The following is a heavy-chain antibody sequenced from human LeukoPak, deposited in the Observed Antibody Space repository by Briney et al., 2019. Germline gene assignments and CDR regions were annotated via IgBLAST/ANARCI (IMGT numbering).Heavy chain of an antibody. Sequence: SETLSLTCTVSGGSISSGGYYWSWIRHHPGKGLEWIGYIYYSGSTYYNPSLKSRVTISVDTSKNQFSLKLSSVTAADTAVYYCARDYGTGDSSGYYLYWGQGTLVTVSS. CDR2: IYYSGST. CDR1: GGSISSGGYY. D-gene: IGHD3-22*01. V-gene: IGHV4-31*03. J-gene: IGHJ4*02. CDR3: ARDYGTGDSSGYYLY.